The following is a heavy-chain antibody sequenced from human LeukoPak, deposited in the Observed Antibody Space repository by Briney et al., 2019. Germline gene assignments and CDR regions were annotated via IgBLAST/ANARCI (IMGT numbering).Heavy chain of an antibody. CDR3: ARRYYYDSSGYPL. D-gene: IGHD3-22*01. CDR1: GYTFTDYY. CDR2: INPNSGGT. J-gene: IGHJ4*02. Sequence: GASVKVSCKASGYTFTDYYMHWVRQAPGQGLQWMGWINPNSGGTNYAQKFQGRVTMTRDTSISTAYMELSRLRSDDTAVYYCARRYYYDSSGYPLWGQGTLVTVSS. V-gene: IGHV1-2*02.